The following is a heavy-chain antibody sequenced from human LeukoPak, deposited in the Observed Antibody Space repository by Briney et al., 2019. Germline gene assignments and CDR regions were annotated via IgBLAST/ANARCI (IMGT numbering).Heavy chain of an antibody. CDR1: GFTFSGHW. V-gene: IGHV3-7*04. J-gene: IGHJ3*02. CDR3: ARDPDFIPGIAFDI. CDR2: IDQDGRKI. D-gene: IGHD1-14*01. Sequence: PGGSLRLSCAASGFTFSGHWMNWVRQAPGKGLEWVANIDQDGRKINYVDSVKGRFTISRDNARHTLYLQMNSLRVEDTAVYYCARDPDFIPGIAFDIWGLGTMVTVSS.